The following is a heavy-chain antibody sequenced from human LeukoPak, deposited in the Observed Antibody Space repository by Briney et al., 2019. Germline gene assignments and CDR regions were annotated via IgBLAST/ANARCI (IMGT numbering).Heavy chain of an antibody. V-gene: IGHV3-20*03. CDR3: SINFSSNCCNIAY. J-gene: IGHJ4*02. Sequence: VRTSVIQFPGKGPHWVAVIRSCVNTFYADSVKGRFTISRDNTNKTLYLQMNNLIGDDQPTFYCSINFSSNCCNIAYWGQGTLVTVSS. CDR2: IRSCVNT. CDR1: V. D-gene: IGHD2-2*01.